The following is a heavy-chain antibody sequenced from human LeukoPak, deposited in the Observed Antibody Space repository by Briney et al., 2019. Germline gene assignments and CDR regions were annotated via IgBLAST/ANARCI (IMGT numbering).Heavy chain of an antibody. J-gene: IGHJ6*02. CDR3: ARVGYDFWSGCLQYYYGMDV. Sequence: ASVKVSCKASGYTFTSYYMHWVRQAPGQGLEWKGIINPSGGSTSYAQKFQGRVTMTRDTSTSTVCMELSSLRSEDTAVYYCARVGYDFWSGCLQYYYGMDVWGQGTTVTVSS. V-gene: IGHV1-46*01. CDR1: GYTFTSYY. CDR2: INPSGGST. D-gene: IGHD3-3*01.